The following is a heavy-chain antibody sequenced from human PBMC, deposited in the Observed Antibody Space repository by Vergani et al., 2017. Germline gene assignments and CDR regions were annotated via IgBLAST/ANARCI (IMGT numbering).Heavy chain of an antibody. V-gene: IGHV3-23*01. D-gene: IGHD1-26*01. Sequence: EVQLLQSGGGVIQPGGSVRLSCAASGFIFSACPMTWVRQAPGKGLEWVSAISARYPSTYYADSVKGRFTISRDNSKNMLYLQVNSLRAEDTAVYYCARGGWELLRAFDIWGQGTMVTVSS. CDR2: ISARYPST. CDR1: GFIFSACP. J-gene: IGHJ3*02. CDR3: ARGGWELLRAFDI.